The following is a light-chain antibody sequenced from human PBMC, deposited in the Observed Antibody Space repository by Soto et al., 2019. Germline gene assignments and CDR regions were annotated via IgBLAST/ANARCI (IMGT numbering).Light chain of an antibody. CDR3: NSYTSSSTFV. Sequence: QSALTQPASVSGSPGQSITISCTGTSSDVGGYNYVSWYQQHPGKAPKLMIYGVTNRPSGVSSPFSGSRSGNTASLTISGLQAEDEAEYFCNSYTSSSTFVFGTGTKLTVL. CDR2: GVT. CDR1: SSDVGGYNY. J-gene: IGLJ1*01. V-gene: IGLV2-14*01.